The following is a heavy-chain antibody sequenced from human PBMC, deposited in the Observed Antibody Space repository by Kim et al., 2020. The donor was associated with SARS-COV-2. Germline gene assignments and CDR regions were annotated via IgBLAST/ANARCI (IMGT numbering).Heavy chain of an antibody. V-gene: IGHV4-39*07. CDR2: IYYSGSA. CDR3: GRDYGFDAFDI. Sequence: SETLSLTCTVSGGSISSSSYYWGWMRQPPGKGLEWIGRIYYSGSAYYNPSLKSRVSISIDTSKKQFSLKLRSVTAADTAVYYCGRDYGFDAFDIWGQGTMVTVSS. CDR1: GGSISSSSYY. D-gene: IGHD4-17*01. J-gene: IGHJ3*02.